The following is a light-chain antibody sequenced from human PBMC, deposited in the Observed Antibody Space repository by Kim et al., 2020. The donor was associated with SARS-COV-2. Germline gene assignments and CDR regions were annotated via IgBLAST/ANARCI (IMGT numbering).Light chain of an antibody. CDR2: TAS. CDR1: QSVRSNY. J-gene: IGKJ1*01. Sequence: SPGERATLSCRASQSVRSNYFAWHQQKDGAPPRLIFYTASTGATGTPDMCSGRGSGTYTTTTISLLEPEDFVEYYCQQNGDPPRTFGQGTKLDIK. CDR3: QQNGDPPRT. V-gene: IGKV3-20*01.